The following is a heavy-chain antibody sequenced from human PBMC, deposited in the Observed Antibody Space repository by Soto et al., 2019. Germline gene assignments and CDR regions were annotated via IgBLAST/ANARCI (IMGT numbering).Heavy chain of an antibody. J-gene: IGHJ5*02. Sequence: EVQLVESGGGLVQPGGSLRLSCAASGFTFSSYWMHWVRQAPGKGLVWVARINSDGSSTSYADSVKGRFTISRENAKNTLYRQMDRLRDEETAVYYCAREVGANSSSWFDPWGQGTLVTVSS. D-gene: IGHD6-13*01. CDR2: INSDGSST. CDR3: AREVGANSSSWFDP. V-gene: IGHV3-74*01. CDR1: GFTFSSYW.